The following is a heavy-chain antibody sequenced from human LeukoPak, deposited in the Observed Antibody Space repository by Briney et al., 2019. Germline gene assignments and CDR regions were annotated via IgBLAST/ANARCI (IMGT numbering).Heavy chain of an antibody. J-gene: IGHJ4*02. Sequence: SETLTLTCTVSGGSISSYYWSWIRQPPGKGLEWIGYIYYSGSTNYNPSLKSRVTISVDTSKNQFSLKLSSVTAADTAVYYCARRGYSYGPFDYWGQGTLVTVSS. CDR3: ARRGYSYGPFDY. V-gene: IGHV4-59*08. CDR1: GGSISSYY. CDR2: IYYSGST. D-gene: IGHD5-18*01.